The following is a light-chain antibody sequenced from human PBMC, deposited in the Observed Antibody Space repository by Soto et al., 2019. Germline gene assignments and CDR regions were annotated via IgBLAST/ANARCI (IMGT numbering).Light chain of an antibody. Sequence: DIQMTQSPSSLAASVGDRVTISCRASQGVSNYLAWYQQKLGKAPKLLIYATSTLQSGVSSRFTGSGSGTDFTLTISSLQPEDVATYYCQKYNWPPFTFGPGTKVDI. V-gene: IGKV1-27*01. CDR3: QKYNWPPFT. CDR2: ATS. J-gene: IGKJ3*01. CDR1: QGVSNY.